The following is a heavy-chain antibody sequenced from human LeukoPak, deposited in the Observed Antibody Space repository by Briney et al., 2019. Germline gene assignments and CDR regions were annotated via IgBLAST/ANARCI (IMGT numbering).Heavy chain of an antibody. CDR2: ISNSGNTI. D-gene: IGHD3-3*02. CDR3: ARSPLADYFDY. V-gene: IGHV3-48*03. CDR1: EFIFSGCE. J-gene: IGHJ4*02. Sequence: GGSLRLSCAASEFIFSGCEMNWARQAPGKGLEWVSYISNSGNTIYYADSVKGRFTISRDNAKSSLYPQMNSLRAEDTAIYYCARSPLADYFDYWGQGTLVTVSS.